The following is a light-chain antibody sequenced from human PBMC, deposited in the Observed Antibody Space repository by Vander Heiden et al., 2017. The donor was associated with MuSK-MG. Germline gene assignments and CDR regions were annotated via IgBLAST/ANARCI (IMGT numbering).Light chain of an antibody. CDR1: SSDVGGYNY. J-gene: IGLJ2*01. CDR3: SSYTSSNTAV. CDR2: DVT. Sequence: QSALTQPASVSGSPGQSITISCTGTSSDVGGYNYVSWYQQHPGKAPKLMIYDVTNRPSGVSIRFSGSKSGNTASLTISGLQAEDEGDYYCSSYTSSNTAVFGGGTKLTVL. V-gene: IGLV2-14*03.